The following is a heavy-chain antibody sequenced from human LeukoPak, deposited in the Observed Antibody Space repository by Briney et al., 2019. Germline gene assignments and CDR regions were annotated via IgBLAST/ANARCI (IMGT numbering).Heavy chain of an antibody. CDR2: ISGSSSTI. Sequence: GGSLRLSCAASGFTFSSYSMNWVRQAPGKGLEWVSYISGSSSTIYYADSVKGRFTISRDNSKNTLYLQMNSLRAEDTAVYYCAKGGSFYDILTGYLRPYYFDYWGQGTLVTVSS. CDR3: AKGGSFYDILTGYLRPYYFDY. V-gene: IGHV3-48*01. J-gene: IGHJ4*02. D-gene: IGHD3-9*01. CDR1: GFTFSSYS.